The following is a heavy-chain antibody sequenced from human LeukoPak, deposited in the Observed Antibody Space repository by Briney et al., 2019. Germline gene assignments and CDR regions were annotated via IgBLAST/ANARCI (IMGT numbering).Heavy chain of an antibody. J-gene: IGHJ2*01. Sequence: GGSLRLSCAASGFTFNSYWMSWVRQAPGKGLEGVANINQQGSENYYLDSVKGRFTISRDNAENSLYLQMSSLRGEDTAVYSCARVGFCSDSSCHAAGWYFDLWGRGTLVTVSS. CDR2: INQQGSEN. D-gene: IGHD2-15*01. CDR3: ARVGFCSDSSCHAAGWYFDL. CDR1: GFTFNSYW. V-gene: IGHV3-7*01.